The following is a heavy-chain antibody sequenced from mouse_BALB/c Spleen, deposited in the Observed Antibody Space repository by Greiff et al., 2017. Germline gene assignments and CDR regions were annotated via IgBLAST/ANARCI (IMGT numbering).Heavy chain of an antibody. D-gene: IGHD2-14*01. CDR1: GFTFNTYA. CDR2: IRSKSNNYAT. Sequence: EVQLVESGGGLVQPKGSLKLSCAASGFTFNTYAMNWVRQAPGKGLEWVARIRSKSNNYATYYADSVKDRFTISRDDSQSMLYLQMNNLKTEDTAMYYCVRHGGYDGPAWFAYWGQGTLVTVSA. CDR3: VRHGGYDGPAWFAY. V-gene: IGHV10-1*02. J-gene: IGHJ3*01.